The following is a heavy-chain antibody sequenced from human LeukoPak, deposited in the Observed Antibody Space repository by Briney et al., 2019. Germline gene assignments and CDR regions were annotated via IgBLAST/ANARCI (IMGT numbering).Heavy chain of an antibody. CDR1: GFTFDDYA. CDR3: AKEGDDSSGYPDY. J-gene: IGHJ4*02. V-gene: IGHV3-9*01. Sequence: GGSLRLSRAASGFTFDDYAMHWVRQAPGKGLEWVSGISWHSGSIGYADSVKGRFTISRDNAKNSLYLQMNSLRAEDTALYYCAKEGDDSSGYPDYWGQGTLVTVSS. D-gene: IGHD3-22*01. CDR2: ISWHSGSI.